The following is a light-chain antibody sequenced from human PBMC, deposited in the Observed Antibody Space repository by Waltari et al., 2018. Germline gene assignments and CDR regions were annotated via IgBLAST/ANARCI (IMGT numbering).Light chain of an antibody. Sequence: EIVMTQSPATLSVSPGERATLSCRASQTVSSDLAWYQQKPGQTPRLLIYGASTRATGIPARFSGSGSGTEFTLIISSLQSEDFAVYYCQQYNSWPPKYTFGQGTKLEIK. CDR2: GAS. CDR3: QQYNSWPPKYT. CDR1: QTVSSD. V-gene: IGKV3-15*01. J-gene: IGKJ2*01.